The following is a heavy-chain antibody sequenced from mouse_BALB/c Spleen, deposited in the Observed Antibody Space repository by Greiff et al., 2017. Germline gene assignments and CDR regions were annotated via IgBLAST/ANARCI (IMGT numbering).Heavy chain of an antibody. Sequence: VHLVESGPGLVAPSQSLSITCTVSGFSLTSYDISWIRQPPGKGLEWLGVIWTGGGTNYNSAFMSRLSISKDNSKSQVFLKMNSLQTDDTAIYYCVRAHYYGSSYFDYWGQGTTLTVSS. J-gene: IGHJ2*01. CDR1: GFSLTSYD. D-gene: IGHD1-1*01. V-gene: IGHV2-9-2*01. CDR2: IWTGGGT. CDR3: VRAHYYGSSYFDY.